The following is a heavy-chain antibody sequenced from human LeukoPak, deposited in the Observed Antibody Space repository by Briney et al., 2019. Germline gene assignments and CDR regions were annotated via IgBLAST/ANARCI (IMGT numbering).Heavy chain of an antibody. J-gene: IGHJ4*02. D-gene: IGHD2-15*01. Sequence: PGGSLRLSCAASGFTFSSYGMHWVRQAPGKGLEWVAVISYDGSNKYYADSVKGRFTISRDNSKNSLFLQLNSLRAEDTAVYYCARSHRGVVVETFDYWGQGTLVTVSS. V-gene: IGHV3-30*03. CDR1: GFTFSSYG. CDR2: ISYDGSNK. CDR3: ARSHRGVVVETFDY.